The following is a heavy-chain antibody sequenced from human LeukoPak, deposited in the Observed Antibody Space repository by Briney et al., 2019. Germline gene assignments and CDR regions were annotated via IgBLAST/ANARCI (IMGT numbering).Heavy chain of an antibody. CDR2: IIPIFGTA. D-gene: IGHD2-15*01. Sequence: ASVKVSCKASGGTFSSYAISWVRQAPGQGLEWMGGIIPIFGTANYAQKFQGRVTITADESTSTAYMELRSLRSDDTAVYYCASGISGMGFDYWGQGTLVTVSS. CDR1: GGTFSSYA. J-gene: IGHJ4*02. V-gene: IGHV1-69*13. CDR3: ASGISGMGFDY.